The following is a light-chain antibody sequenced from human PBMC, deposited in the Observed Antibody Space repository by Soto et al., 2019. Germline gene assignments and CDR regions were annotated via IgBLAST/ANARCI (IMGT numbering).Light chain of an antibody. CDR1: QDISTW. CDR3: QQANSYPYT. J-gene: IGKJ2*01. CDR2: AAS. Sequence: DIQMTQSPSSVSASVGDRVTITCRASQDISTWLAWYQQKPGNAPKLLIYAASYLQSGVPSRFSGSGSGTDFTLSISSLQPEDFATDYCQQANSYPYTFGQGTKLEIK. V-gene: IGKV1-12*01.